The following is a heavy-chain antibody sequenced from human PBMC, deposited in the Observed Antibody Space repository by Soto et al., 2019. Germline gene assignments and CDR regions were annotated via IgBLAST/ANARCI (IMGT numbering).Heavy chain of an antibody. CDR3: ARRGRDDFWSGYRVY. CDR1: GGSISSSSYY. CDR2: IYYSGST. D-gene: IGHD3-3*01. Sequence: QLQLQESGPGLVKPSETLSLTCTVSGGSISSSSYYWGWIRQPPGKGLEWIGSIYYSGSTYYNPSVKSRVTISVDTSKNQFSLKLSSVTAADTAVYYCARRGRDDFWSGYRVYWGRGTLVTVSS. J-gene: IGHJ4*02. V-gene: IGHV4-39*01.